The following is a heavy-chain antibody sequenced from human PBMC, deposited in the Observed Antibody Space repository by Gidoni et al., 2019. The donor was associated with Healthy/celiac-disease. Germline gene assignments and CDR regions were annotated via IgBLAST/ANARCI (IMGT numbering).Heavy chain of an antibody. J-gene: IGHJ6*02. CDR2: IKQDGSEK. CDR1: GFTFSSYW. Sequence: EVQLVESGGGLVQPGGSLSLSCAASGFTFSSYWMSWVRQAPGKGLEGVANIKQDGSEKDYVNSVKGRFTISRDNAKNSLYLQMNSLRAEDTAVYYCARNYGSGSYTGGYYYYGMDVWGQGTTVTVSS. CDR3: ARNYGSGSYTGGYYYYGMDV. D-gene: IGHD3-10*01. V-gene: IGHV3-7*03.